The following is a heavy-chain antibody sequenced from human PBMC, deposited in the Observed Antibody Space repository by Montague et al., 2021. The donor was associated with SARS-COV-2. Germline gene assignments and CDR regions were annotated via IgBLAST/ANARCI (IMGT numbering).Heavy chain of an antibody. CDR1: GGSINNYY. CDR2: IYYTCTT. J-gene: IGHJ4*02. V-gene: IGHV4-59*01. Sequence: SETLSLTCTVSGGSINNYYWSWIRQSPGRGLGWIGYIYYTCTTTRNPSLDSRGTISLSTSRDLVSLALRSLTAADTAVYYCASGGGWKRHFDYWGQGTLVAVSS. D-gene: IGHD4-23*01. CDR3: ASGGGWKRHFDY.